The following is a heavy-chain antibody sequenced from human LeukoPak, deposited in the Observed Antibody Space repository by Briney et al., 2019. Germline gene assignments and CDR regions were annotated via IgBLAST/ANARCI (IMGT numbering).Heavy chain of an antibody. J-gene: IGHJ4*02. CDR3: ASEGYYDSSGYYS. D-gene: IGHD3-22*01. Sequence: SSETLSLTCTVSGDSISSYYWSWIRQPAGKGLEWIGCNYTSGSTNYNPSLKSRVTMSVDTSKNQFSLKLSSVTAADTAVYYCASEGYYDSSGYYSWGQGTLVTVSS. CDR1: GDSISSYY. CDR2: NYTSGST. V-gene: IGHV4-4*07.